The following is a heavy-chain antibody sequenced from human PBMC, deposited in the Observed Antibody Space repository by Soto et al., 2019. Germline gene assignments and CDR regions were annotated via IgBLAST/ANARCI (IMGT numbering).Heavy chain of an antibody. V-gene: IGHV3-48*02. Sequence: EVQVVESGGGLVQPGGSLRLSCAASGFTFSSNSMNWVRQAPGKGLEWISYISSSSSTIYADSVKGRFTTSRDNAKNSLYPQMNSLRDEDTAVYYCARVIWSGHLTSDLWGQGTLVTVSS. CDR3: ARVIWSGHLTSDL. D-gene: IGHD3-3*01. CDR2: ISSSSSTI. CDR1: GFTFSSNS. J-gene: IGHJ5*02.